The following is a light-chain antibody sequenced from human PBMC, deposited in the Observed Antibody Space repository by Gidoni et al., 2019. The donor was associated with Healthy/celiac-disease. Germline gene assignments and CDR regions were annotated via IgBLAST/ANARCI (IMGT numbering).Light chain of an antibody. V-gene: IGKV3-20*01. J-gene: IGKJ3*01. CDR3: QQYGSKPPGVFT. CDR2: GAS. Sequence: FTQSPCPLSLSPGERATLSCRASQSVSSSYLDRYQQKPSQAPRLLIYGASSRATGIPDRLSGSGCGTDFNLTISRLEPEDVAVDYCQQYGSKPPGVFTFGPGTKVEIK. CDR1: QSVSSSY.